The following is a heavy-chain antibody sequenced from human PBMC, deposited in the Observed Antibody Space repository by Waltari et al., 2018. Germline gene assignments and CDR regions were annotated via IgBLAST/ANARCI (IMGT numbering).Heavy chain of an antibody. J-gene: IGHJ4*02. Sequence: QVQLVQSGAEVKKPGASVKVSCKASGYTFTGYYMHWVRQAPGQGLEWMGRINPNSGGTNYAQKFQGRVTMTRDTSSSTVYMELSRLTSDDTAMYYCARDYCSSISCVFDYWGQGTLVTVSS. CDR1: GYTFTGYY. CDR2: INPNSGGT. CDR3: ARDYCSSISCVFDY. D-gene: IGHD2-2*01. V-gene: IGHV1-2*06.